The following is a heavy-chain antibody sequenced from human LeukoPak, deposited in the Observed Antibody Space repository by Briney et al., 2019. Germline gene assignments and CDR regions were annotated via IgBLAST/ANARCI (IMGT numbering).Heavy chain of an antibody. CDR1: GGSISSSSYY. Sequence: PSETLSLTCTVSGGSISSSSYYWGWIRQPPGKGLEWIGSIYYSGSTYYNPSLKSRVTISVDTSKNQFSLKLSSVTAADTAVYYCARHGSVYDILTGYTANDAFDIWGQGTMVTVSS. CDR3: ARHGSVYDILTGYTANDAFDI. D-gene: IGHD3-9*01. V-gene: IGHV4-39*01. CDR2: IYYSGST. J-gene: IGHJ3*02.